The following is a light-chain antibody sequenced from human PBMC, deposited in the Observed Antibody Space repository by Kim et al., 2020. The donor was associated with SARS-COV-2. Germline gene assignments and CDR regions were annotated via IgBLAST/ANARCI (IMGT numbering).Light chain of an antibody. CDR1: QSVLYSSNNKNY. V-gene: IGKV4-1*01. Sequence: DIVMTQSPDSLAVSLGERATINCKSSQSVLYSSNNKNYLAWYQQKPGQPPKLLIYWASTRESGDPDRFSGSGSGTDFTLTISSLQAEDVAVYYCQQYYSTPYTFGQGTKLEI. CDR2: WAS. J-gene: IGKJ2*01. CDR3: QQYYSTPYT.